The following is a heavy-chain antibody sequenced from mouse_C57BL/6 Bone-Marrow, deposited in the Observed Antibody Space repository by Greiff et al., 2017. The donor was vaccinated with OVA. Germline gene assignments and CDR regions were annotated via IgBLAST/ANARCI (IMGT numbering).Heavy chain of an antibody. V-gene: IGHV1-69*01. CDR2: IDPSDSST. Sequence: QVQLQQPGAELVMPGASVKLSCKASGFTFTSYWMHWVKQRPGQGLEWIGEIDPSDSSTNYNQKFKGKSTLTVDKSSSTAYMQLSSLTSEDSAVYYCAAGNYYDYWGQGTTLTVSS. CDR3: AAGNYYDY. CDR1: GFTFTSYW. D-gene: IGHD4-1*01. J-gene: IGHJ2*01.